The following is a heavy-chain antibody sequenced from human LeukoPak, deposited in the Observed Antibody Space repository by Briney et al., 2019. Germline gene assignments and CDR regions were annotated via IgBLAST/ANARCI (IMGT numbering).Heavy chain of an antibody. CDR1: GFPFTNNP. J-gene: IGHJ4*02. D-gene: IGHD5-18*01. Sequence: GGSLRLSCVVSGFPFTNNPMNWVRQAPGKGLEWVSYISNDITTTYYAESVKGRFTTSRDNAKNSLYLQINSLRVEYTAVYYCARDGGKSYEIDYWGQGTLVTVSS. V-gene: IGHV3-48*01. CDR2: ISNDITTT. CDR3: ARDGGKSYEIDY.